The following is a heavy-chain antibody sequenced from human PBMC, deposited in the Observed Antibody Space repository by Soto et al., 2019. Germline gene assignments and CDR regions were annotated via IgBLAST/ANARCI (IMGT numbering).Heavy chain of an antibody. CDR3: VRGSGWTDY. V-gene: IGHV5-10-1*01. Sequence: PGESLKISCQGSGYTFTNNWITWVRQTPEKGLEWMGRINPIDSNANYGPSFQGHVTLSIDKSINTAYLQWSSLRASDTAMYYCVRGSGWTDYWGQGTLVTVSS. CDR2: INPIDSNA. J-gene: IGHJ4*02. CDR1: GYTFTNNW. D-gene: IGHD6-19*01.